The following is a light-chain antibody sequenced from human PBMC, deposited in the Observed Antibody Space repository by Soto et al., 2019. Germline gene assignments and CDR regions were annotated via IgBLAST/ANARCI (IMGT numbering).Light chain of an antibody. Sequence: EIVLTQSPGTLSLSPGERATLSCRASQSVGSSYLAWYQQKPGQAPRLLIYGASIRATGIPDRFSGSGSLTDFTLIISRQEPEDFEVYYCQQYGSSPPYTVGQGTKLEIK. CDR1: QSVGSSY. V-gene: IGKV3-20*01. CDR2: GAS. CDR3: QQYGSSPPYT. J-gene: IGKJ2*01.